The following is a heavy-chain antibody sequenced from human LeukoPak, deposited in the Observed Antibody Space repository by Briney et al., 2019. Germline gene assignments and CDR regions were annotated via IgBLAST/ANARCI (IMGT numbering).Heavy chain of an antibody. CDR3: ARDPGYGDYGMEYWYFDL. V-gene: IGHV4-59*01. CDR1: GGSISSYY. J-gene: IGHJ2*01. D-gene: IGHD4-17*01. Sequence: SETLSLTCTVSGGSISSYYWSWIRQPPGKGLEWIGYIYYSGSTNYNPSLKSRVTISADTSKNQFSLKLSSVTAADTAVYYCARDPGYGDYGMEYWYFDLWGRGTLVTVSS. CDR2: IYYSGST.